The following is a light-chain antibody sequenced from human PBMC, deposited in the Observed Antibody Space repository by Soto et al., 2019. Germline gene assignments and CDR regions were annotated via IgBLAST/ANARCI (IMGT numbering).Light chain of an antibody. CDR2: GAS. Sequence: EIVLSQSPGTLSLSPGDRATLSCRASQSVTSDYLAWYQQKPGQAPRLLIYGASIRATGIPDRFSGSGSGTDSTLTISRLEPEDFAMYHCQQYGNSPPVTFGGGTKVEIK. V-gene: IGKV3-20*01. J-gene: IGKJ4*01. CDR3: QQYGNSPPVT. CDR1: QSVTSDY.